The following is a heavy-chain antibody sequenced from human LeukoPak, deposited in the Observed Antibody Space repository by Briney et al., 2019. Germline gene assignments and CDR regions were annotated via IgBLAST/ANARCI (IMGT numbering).Heavy chain of an antibody. CDR2: IFSSGST. Sequence: SQTLSLTCTVSGGSISNDNYYWSWIRQPAGKGLEWIGRIFSSGSTNYNPSLKSRVTISLDTSKNQFSLKLSSVTAADTAVYYCARGVPMSYWGQGTLVTVFS. CDR1: GGSISNDNYY. J-gene: IGHJ4*02. D-gene: IGHD1-1*01. V-gene: IGHV4-61*02. CDR3: ARGVPMSY.